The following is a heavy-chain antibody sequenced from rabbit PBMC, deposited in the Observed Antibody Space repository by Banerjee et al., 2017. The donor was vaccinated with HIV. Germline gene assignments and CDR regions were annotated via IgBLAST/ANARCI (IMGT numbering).Heavy chain of an antibody. J-gene: IGHJ4*01. CDR3: ASNGDAGYVGYGFRL. CDR2: INSNTGSS. Sequence: QEQLEESGGDLVKPEGSLTLTCTASGFSFSSNYCMCWVRQAPGKGLEWIGCINSNTGSSVYASWAKGPFTISKTSSTTVTLQMTSLTAADTATYFCASNGDAGYVGYGFRLWGQGTLVTVS. CDR1: GFSFSSNYC. D-gene: IGHD6-1*01. V-gene: IGHV1S45*01.